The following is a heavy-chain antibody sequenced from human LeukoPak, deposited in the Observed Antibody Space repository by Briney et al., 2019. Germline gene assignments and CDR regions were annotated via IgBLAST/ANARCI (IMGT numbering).Heavy chain of an antibody. CDR3: ARDRQWLVDH. CDR2: VYVTGST. Sequence: PSETLSLTCTVPGDSISTYYWSWIRQPAGKGLEWIGRVYVTGSTNLNPALQSRVTMSVDTSKNQFSLKLTSVTAADTAVYYCARDRQWLVDHWDQGTLVTVSS. D-gene: IGHD6-19*01. J-gene: IGHJ5*02. V-gene: IGHV4-4*07. CDR1: GDSISTYY.